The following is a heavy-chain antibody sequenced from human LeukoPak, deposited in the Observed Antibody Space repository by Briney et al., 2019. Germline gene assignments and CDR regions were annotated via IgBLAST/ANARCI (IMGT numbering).Heavy chain of an antibody. V-gene: IGHV1-69*04. CDR3: ARYRITANPDIYYFDY. J-gene: IGHJ4*02. CDR2: IIPILGIA. CDR1: GGTFSSYA. Sequence: SVKVSCKASGGTFSSYAISWVRQAPGQGLEWMGRIIPILGIANYAQKFQGRVTITADKSTSTAYMELSSLRSEDTAVYYCARYRITANPDIYYFDYWGQGTLVTVSS. D-gene: IGHD1-14*01.